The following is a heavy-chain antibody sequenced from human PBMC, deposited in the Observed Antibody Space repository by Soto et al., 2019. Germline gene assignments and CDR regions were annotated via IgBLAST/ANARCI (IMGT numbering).Heavy chain of an antibody. D-gene: IGHD6-19*01. V-gene: IGHV5-10-1*01. CDR1: RYTFSGHW. CDR3: ARHGAAIWLGY. J-gene: IGHJ4*02. CDR2: IDPIDSYT. Sequence: GESLKISCKTSRYTFSGHWISWVRQVPGKRPQWMGNIDPIDSYTNYNPTCQGHVTFSVDKPSSTAYLHWMGLGPSDTPIYFCARHGAAIWLGYWGQGSLVAVSS.